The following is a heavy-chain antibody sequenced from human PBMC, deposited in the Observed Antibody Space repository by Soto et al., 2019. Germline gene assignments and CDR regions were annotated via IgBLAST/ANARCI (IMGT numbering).Heavy chain of an antibody. CDR3: ARAKEGAYCGGDCFNDAFDI. J-gene: IGHJ3*02. Sequence: QVQLVESGGGVVQPGRSLRLSCAASGFTFSSYAMHWVRQAPGKGLEWVAVISYDGSNIYYADSVKGRFTISRDNSKNTLDLQMNSLRAEDTAVYYCARAKEGAYCGGDCFNDAFDIWGQGKMVTVSS. V-gene: IGHV3-30-3*01. CDR1: GFTFSSYA. D-gene: IGHD2-21*02. CDR2: ISYDGSNI.